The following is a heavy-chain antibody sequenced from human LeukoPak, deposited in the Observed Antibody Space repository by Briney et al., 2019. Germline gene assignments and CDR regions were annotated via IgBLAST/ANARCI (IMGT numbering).Heavy chain of an antibody. CDR2: INRDGSR. V-gene: IGHV3-74*01. J-gene: IGHJ4*02. CDR3: AREGAVPGNPFDY. CDR1: GFTFSTYW. D-gene: IGHD6-19*01. Sequence: GGSLRLSCAASGFTFSTYWMHWVRQAPGKGLVWVSRINRDGSRSYADSLKGRFTISRDNAKNTLYLEMSSLRAEDTAVYYCAREGAVPGNPFDYWGQGTLVTVSS.